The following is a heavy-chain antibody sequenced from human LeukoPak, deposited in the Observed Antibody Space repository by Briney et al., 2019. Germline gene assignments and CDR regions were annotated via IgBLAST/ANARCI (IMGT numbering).Heavy chain of an antibody. J-gene: IGHJ4*02. CDR1: GFTFNGYG. V-gene: IGHV3-48*01. D-gene: IGHD4-11*01. CDR3: ARDGASYSNYEGNFDY. Sequence: GGSLRLSCTASGFTFNGYGMNWVRQGPGKGLEWGSYISSISSTIYYSDSVKGRFTISRDNAKNSLYLQMNSLRAEDTAVYYCARDGASYSNYEGNFDYWGQGTLVTVSS. CDR2: ISSISSTI.